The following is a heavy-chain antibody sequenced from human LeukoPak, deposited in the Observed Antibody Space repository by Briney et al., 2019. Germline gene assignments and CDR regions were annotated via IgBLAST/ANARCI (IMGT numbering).Heavy chain of an antibody. CDR2: IWYDGSNK. J-gene: IGHJ2*01. CDR3: ARDYLDWYFDL. Sequence: GGSLRLSCAASGFTFSSYGMHWVRQAPGKGLEWVAVIWYDGSNKYYADSVRGRFTISRDNSKNTLYLQMNSLRAEDTAVYYCARDYLDWYFDLWGRGTLVTVSS. CDR1: GFTFSSYG. V-gene: IGHV3-33*01.